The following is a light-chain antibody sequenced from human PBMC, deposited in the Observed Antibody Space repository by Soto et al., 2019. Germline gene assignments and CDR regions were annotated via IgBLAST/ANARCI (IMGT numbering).Light chain of an antibody. J-gene: IGLJ1*01. V-gene: IGLV2-23*02. CDR2: EVS. Sequence: QPALTQPASVSGSPGQSITISCTGTSSDVGSYNLVSWYQQHPGKAPKVMIYEVSKRPSGVPNRFSGSKSGNTASLTISGLQAEDEADYYCCSYAGSSTYVFGNGTKVTVL. CDR3: CSYAGSSTYV. CDR1: SSDVGSYNL.